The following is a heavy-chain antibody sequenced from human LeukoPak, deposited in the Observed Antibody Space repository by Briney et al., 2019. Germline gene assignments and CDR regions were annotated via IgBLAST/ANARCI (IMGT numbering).Heavy chain of an antibody. CDR3: ARRRGGFLIAARAYFDY. CDR2: INHSGST. CDR1: GGSFSGYY. D-gene: IGHD6-6*01. Sequence: PSETLSLTCAVYGGSFSGYYWSWIRQPPGKGLEWIGEINHSGSTNYNPSLKSRVTISVDTSKNQFSLKLSSVTAADTAVYYCARRRGGFLIAARAYFDYWGQGTLVAVSS. J-gene: IGHJ4*02. V-gene: IGHV4-34*01.